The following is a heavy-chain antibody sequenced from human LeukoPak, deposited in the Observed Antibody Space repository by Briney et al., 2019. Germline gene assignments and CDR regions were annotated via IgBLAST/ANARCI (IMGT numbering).Heavy chain of an antibody. Sequence: SVKVSCKASGGTFSSYAISGVRQAPGQGLEWMGRIIPIFGTANYAQKFQGRVTITTDESTSTAYMELSSLRSEDTAVYYCARARPAEGYQLYYLDYWGQGTLVTVSS. D-gene: IGHD2-2*01. CDR1: GGTFSSYA. CDR2: IIPIFGTA. V-gene: IGHV1-69*05. CDR3: ARARPAEGYQLYYLDY. J-gene: IGHJ4*02.